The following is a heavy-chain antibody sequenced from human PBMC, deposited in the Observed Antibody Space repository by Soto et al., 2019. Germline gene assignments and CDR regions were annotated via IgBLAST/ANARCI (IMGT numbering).Heavy chain of an antibody. CDR3: ARDAAGESQKGFDP. D-gene: IGHD6-13*01. CDR1: GFTFSSYW. Sequence: EVQLVESGGGLVQPGGSLRLSCAASGFTFSSYWMSWVRQAPGKGPEWVANIKHDGSKRYYVDSVRGRFTISRDKAKNSLYLQMNSLRVEDTAVYYCARDAAGESQKGFDPWGQGTLVTVSS. J-gene: IGHJ5*02. V-gene: IGHV3-7*01. CDR2: IKHDGSKR.